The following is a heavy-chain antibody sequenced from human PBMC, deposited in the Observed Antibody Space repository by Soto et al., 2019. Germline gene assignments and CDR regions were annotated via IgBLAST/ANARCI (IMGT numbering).Heavy chain of an antibody. D-gene: IGHD6-19*01. CDR2: TNPNNDDS. CDR1: GYTFLDYG. Sequence: QVQLVQSGADVKKPGASVKVSCKTSGYTFLDYGLVWVRQAPGRGLEWMGWTNPNNDDSLYAQHIQGRVTMTTDKSTRTSYMELRSLRADDTAVYYCASSGSGWSQDYWGQGTLVSVSS. CDR3: ASSGSGWSQDY. V-gene: IGHV1-18*01. J-gene: IGHJ4*02.